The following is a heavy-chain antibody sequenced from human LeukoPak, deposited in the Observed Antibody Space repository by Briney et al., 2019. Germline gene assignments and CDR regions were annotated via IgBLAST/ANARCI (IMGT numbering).Heavy chain of an antibody. CDR2: ISAYNGNT. CDR3: ARLIVVVTATRAYYYGMDV. D-gene: IGHD2-21*02. Sequence: GASVKVSCKASGYTFTSYGISWVRQAPGQGLEWMGWISAYNGNTNYAQKFQGRVTITRDTSASTAYMELSSLRSEDTAVYYCARLIVVVTATRAYYYGMDVWGQGTTVTVSS. J-gene: IGHJ6*02. CDR1: GYTFTSYG. V-gene: IGHV1-18*01.